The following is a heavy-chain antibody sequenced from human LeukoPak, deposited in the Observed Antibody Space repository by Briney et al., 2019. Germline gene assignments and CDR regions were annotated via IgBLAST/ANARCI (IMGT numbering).Heavy chain of an antibody. Sequence: GGSLRLSCAASGFTFSSYWMHWVRQAPGKGLVWVSRINSDGSSTSYADSVKGRFTISRDNAKNSLYLQMNSLRAEDTAVYYCARCGEYYYDSSGLLDYWGQGTLVTVSS. V-gene: IGHV3-74*01. CDR2: INSDGSST. J-gene: IGHJ4*02. CDR3: ARCGEYYYDSSGLLDY. CDR1: GFTFSSYW. D-gene: IGHD3-22*01.